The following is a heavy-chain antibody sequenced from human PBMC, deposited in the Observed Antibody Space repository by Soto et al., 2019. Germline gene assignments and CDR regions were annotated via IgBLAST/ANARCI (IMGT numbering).Heavy chain of an antibody. CDR3: TTDSYITSIIVRFDY. J-gene: IGHJ4*01. CDR1: GYTFTGYY. V-gene: IGHV1-2*04. Sequence: ASVKVSCKASGYTFTGYYMHWVRQAPGQGLEWMGWINPNSGGTNYAQKFQGWVTMTRDTSISTAYMELSRLRSDDTAVYYCTTDSYITSIIVRFDYWGHGTLVTVSS. CDR2: INPNSGGT. D-gene: IGHD3-22*01.